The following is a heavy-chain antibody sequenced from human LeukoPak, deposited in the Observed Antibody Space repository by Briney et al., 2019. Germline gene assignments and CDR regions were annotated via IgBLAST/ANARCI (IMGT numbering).Heavy chain of an antibody. D-gene: IGHD3-22*01. CDR3: ARVGGLIVVVFRPNDAFDI. V-gene: IGHV1-18*01. CDR2: ISAYNGNT. CDR1: GYTFTSYG. Sequence: ASVKVSCKASGYTFTSYGISWVRQAPGQGLEWMGWISAYNGNTNYAQKLQGRVTMTTDTSTSTAYMELRSLRSDDTAVYYCARVGGLIVVVFRPNDAFDIWGQGTMVTVSS. J-gene: IGHJ3*02.